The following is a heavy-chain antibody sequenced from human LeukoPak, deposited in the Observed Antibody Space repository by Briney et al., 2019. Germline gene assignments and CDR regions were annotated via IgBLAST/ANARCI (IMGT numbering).Heavy chain of an antibody. CDR1: GFRFNRFS. Sequence: GGSLRLSCAASGFRFNRFSMRWVRQTAGKGLEWVANIKQDGSQKEYADSVKGRFAISRDNANNFLDLQMNSLRAEDTGVYYCASVDFDNNAHYHYYLPNWGQGTRVTVSS. V-gene: IGHV3-7*01. CDR2: IKQDGSQK. CDR3: ASVDFDNNAHYHYYLPN. J-gene: IGHJ4*02. D-gene: IGHD2/OR15-2a*01.